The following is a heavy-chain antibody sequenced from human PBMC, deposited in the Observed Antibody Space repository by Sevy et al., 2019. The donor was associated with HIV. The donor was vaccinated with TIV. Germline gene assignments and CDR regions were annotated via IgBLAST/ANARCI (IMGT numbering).Heavy chain of an antibody. D-gene: IGHD1-26*01. Sequence: GGSLRLSCVASGFTFSDYYVTWIRQAPGKGLEWVSYISSGGTNIDYADSVRGRFTISRDNAKNSLYLQMNSLRDEDTAVYYCARDYSGWFDPWGQGTLVTVSS. CDR2: ISSGGTNI. V-gene: IGHV3-11*04. CDR1: GFTFSDYY. CDR3: ARDYSGWFDP. J-gene: IGHJ5*02.